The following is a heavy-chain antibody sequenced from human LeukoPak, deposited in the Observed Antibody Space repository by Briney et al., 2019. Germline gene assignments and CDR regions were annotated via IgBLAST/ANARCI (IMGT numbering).Heavy chain of an antibody. J-gene: IGHJ4*02. CDR2: MNPNSGNT. D-gene: IGHD5-24*01. CDR1: GYTFTRYD. CDR3: ARGVYPSWLQTPSDY. V-gene: IGHV1-8*01. Sequence: ASVKVSCKASGYTFTRYDINWVRQATGQGLEWMGWMNPNSGNTGHAQKFQGRVTMTRNTSISTAYMELSSLRSEDTAVYYCARGVYPSWLQTPSDYWGQGTLVTVSS.